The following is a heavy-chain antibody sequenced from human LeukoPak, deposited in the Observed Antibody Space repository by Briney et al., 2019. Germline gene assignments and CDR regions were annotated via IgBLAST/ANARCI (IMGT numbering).Heavy chain of an antibody. Sequence: SETLSLTCTVSGGSISSSSYFWGWIRQPPGKGLEWIGSIYYSGSTYYNPSLKSRVTISVDTSKNQFSLKLSSVTAADTAVYYCASTTSDYGVDYWGQGTLVTVSS. CDR2: IYYSGST. CDR3: ASTTSDYGVDY. V-gene: IGHV4-39*01. J-gene: IGHJ4*02. D-gene: IGHD4-17*01. CDR1: GGSISSSSYF.